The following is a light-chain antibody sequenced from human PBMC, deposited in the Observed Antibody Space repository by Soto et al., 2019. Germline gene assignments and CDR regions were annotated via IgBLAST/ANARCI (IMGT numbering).Light chain of an antibody. Sequence: TQSPSTLSVSPGGRATLSCRASQSVSSNLAWYQQKPGQAPRLLIYGASNRATGIPDRFSGSGSGTDFTLTISRLEPEDSAVYYCQQYGSSGTFGQGTKVDI. CDR3: QQYGSSGT. CDR1: QSVSSN. J-gene: IGKJ1*01. V-gene: IGKV3-20*01. CDR2: GAS.